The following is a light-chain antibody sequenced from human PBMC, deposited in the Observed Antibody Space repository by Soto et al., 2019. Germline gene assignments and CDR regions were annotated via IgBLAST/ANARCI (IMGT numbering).Light chain of an antibody. V-gene: IGKV3-15*01. CDR3: QQYNNWPPWT. Sequence: EIVMTQSPATLSVSPGERATLSCRASKSVSSNLAWYQQKPGQAPRLLIYGASTRASGIPARFSGSGSGTEFTLTISSLQSEDFAVYYRQQYNNWPPWTFGQGTKVEIK. J-gene: IGKJ1*01. CDR1: KSVSSN. CDR2: GAS.